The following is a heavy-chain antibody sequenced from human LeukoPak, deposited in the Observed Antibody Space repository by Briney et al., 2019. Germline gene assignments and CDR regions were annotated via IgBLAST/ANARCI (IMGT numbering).Heavy chain of an antibody. V-gene: IGHV1-46*01. J-gene: IGHJ3*02. CDR1: GYTFTGYY. D-gene: IGHD3-16*01. CDR2: INPSGGST. CDR3: ARDRAGGAFDI. Sequence: ASVKVSCKASGYTFTGYYMHWVRQAPGQGLEWMGIINPSGGSTSYAQKFQGRVTMTRDTSTSTVYMELSSLRSEDTAVYYCARDRAGGAFDIWGQGTMVTVSS.